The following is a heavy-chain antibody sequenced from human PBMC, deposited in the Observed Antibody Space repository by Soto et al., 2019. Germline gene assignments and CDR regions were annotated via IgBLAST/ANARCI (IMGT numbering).Heavy chain of an antibody. CDR1: WFSLSTSGVG. V-gene: IGHV2-5*02. CDR3: AHLAYDGSGSYTY. CDR2: VYWDDDK. Sequence: QITLKESGPTLVKPTQTLMLTCTFSWFSLSTSGVGVGWIRQPPGKALEWLASVYWDDDKRDSPSLESRLTSTTGSSTNKVVLTLTNMDTVNTATYYCAHLAYDGSGSYTYWGQGTLVTVSS. D-gene: IGHD3-10*01. J-gene: IGHJ4*02.